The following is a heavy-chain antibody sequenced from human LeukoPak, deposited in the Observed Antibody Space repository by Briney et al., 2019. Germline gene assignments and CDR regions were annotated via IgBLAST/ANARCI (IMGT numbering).Heavy chain of an antibody. CDR3: ARDFDDVNGDFYYIPDY. CDR2: IRYDGTKK. CDR1: GFKFSRNR. Sequence: GGSLRLSCAASGFKFSRNRTHWVRQAPGKGLEWVAFIRYDGTKKFYGDSVRGRFTISRDNSKNTLYLQMNNQRDEDTAVYYCARDFDDVNGDFYYIPDYWGQGMLVTASA. J-gene: IGHJ4*02. D-gene: IGHD2-21*01. V-gene: IGHV3-30*02.